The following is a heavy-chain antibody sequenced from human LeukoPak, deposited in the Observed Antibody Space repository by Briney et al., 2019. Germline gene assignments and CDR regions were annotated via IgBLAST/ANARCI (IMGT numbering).Heavy chain of an antibody. D-gene: IGHD2-15*01. CDR3: AREDIVVVVAAAYYYYGMDV. Sequence: PGGSLRLSCAASGFTFSDYYMSWIRQAPGKGLEWVSYISSSSSYTNYADSVKGRFTISRDNAKNSLYLQMNSLRAEDTAVYYCAREDIVVVVAAAYYYYGMDVWGQGTTVTVSS. CDR2: ISSSSSYT. J-gene: IGHJ6*02. V-gene: IGHV3-11*06. CDR1: GFTFSDYY.